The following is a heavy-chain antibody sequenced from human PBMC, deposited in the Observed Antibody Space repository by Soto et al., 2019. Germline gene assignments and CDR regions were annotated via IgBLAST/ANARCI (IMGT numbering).Heavy chain of an antibody. CDR1: GFTFTNYW. CDR3: TTVFEY. J-gene: IGHJ4*02. Sequence: EVQLVQSGGGSVQPGGSLRLSCAASGFTFTNYWMHWVRQVPGKGLVWVSRIDGVGTGTSYSDSVRGRFTISRDNAENTLYLQMNRLRAEDTAVDYCTTVFEYWGQGTLVTVSS. V-gene: IGHV3-74*01. CDR2: IDGVGTGT.